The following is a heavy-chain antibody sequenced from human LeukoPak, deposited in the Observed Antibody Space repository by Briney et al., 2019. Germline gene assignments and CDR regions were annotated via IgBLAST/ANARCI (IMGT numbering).Heavy chain of an antibody. CDR3: ARLPHNSGWSPSEY. CDR2: IYPGDSDT. J-gene: IGHJ4*02. CDR1: GYSFNNYW. D-gene: IGHD6-19*01. V-gene: IGHV5-51*01. Sequence: GESLNISCNCSGYSFNNYWIGWVRQMPGKGLEWMGIIYPGDSDTRYSPSFQGQVTISADKPISTAYLQWSSLKASDTAMYYCARLPHNSGWSPSEYGGQGTLVTVSS.